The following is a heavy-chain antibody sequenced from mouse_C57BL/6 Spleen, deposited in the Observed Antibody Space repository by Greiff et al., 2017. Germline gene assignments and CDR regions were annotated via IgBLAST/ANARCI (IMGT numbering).Heavy chain of an antibody. D-gene: IGHD1-1*01. CDR3: ALLLWFAY. J-gene: IGHJ3*01. CDR2: ISYDGSN. CDR1: GYSITSGYY. Sequence: EVKLMESGPGLVKPSQSLSLTCSVTGYSITSGYYWNWIRQFPGNKLEWMGYISYDGSNNYNPSLKNRISITRDTSKNQFFLKLNSVTTEDTATYYCALLLWFAYWGQGTLVTVSA. V-gene: IGHV3-6*01.